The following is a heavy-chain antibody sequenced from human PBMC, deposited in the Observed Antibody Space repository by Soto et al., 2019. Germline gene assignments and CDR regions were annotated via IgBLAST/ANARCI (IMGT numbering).Heavy chain of an antibody. D-gene: IGHD6-6*01. CDR2: ISGSGGTT. CDR1: GFTFSSYV. V-gene: IGHV3-21*01. CDR3: ARDSPYSSSSDY. Sequence: EGTLRLSCAASGFTFSSYVMNWVRQAPGKDLEWVSAISGSGGTTYYADSVKGRFTISRDNAKNSLYLQMNSLRAEDTAVYYCARDSPYSSSSDYWGQGTLVTVSS. J-gene: IGHJ4*02.